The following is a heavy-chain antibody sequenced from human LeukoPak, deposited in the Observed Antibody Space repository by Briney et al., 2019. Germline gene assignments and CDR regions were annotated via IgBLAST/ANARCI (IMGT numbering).Heavy chain of an antibody. CDR2: INPSGGST. J-gene: IGHJ4*02. Sequence: GASVKVSCKASGYTFTSYYMHWVRQAPGQGLEWMGIINPSGGSTSYAQKFQGRVTMTRDMSTSTVYMELSSLRSEDTAVYYCARSGSSWYYFDYWGQGTLATVSS. D-gene: IGHD6-6*01. CDR3: ARSGSSWYYFDY. V-gene: IGHV1-46*01. CDR1: GYTFTSYY.